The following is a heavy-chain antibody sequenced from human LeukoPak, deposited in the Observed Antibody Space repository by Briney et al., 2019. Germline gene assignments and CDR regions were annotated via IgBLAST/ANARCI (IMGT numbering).Heavy chain of an antibody. CDR2: IIPIFGTA. CDR3: ARDSGYDYEPYYYYGMDV. V-gene: IGHV1-69*06. D-gene: IGHD5-12*01. J-gene: IGHJ6*02. Sequence: SVKFSCKASGYIFNNFDINWVRQAPGQGLEWMGGIIPIFGTANYAQKFQGRVTITADKSTSTAYMELSSLRSEDTAVYYCARDSGYDYEPYYYYGMDVWGQGTTVTVSS. CDR1: GYIFNNFD.